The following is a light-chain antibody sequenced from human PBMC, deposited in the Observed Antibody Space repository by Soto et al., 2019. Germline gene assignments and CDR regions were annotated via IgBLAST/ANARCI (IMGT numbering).Light chain of an antibody. J-gene: IGKJ4*01. CDR2: DAS. CDR3: KRLSNWLLLS. CDR1: QTITTW. Sequence: IRGTQNTQTLSASLGDRFTITCPSSQTITTWMAWYQQKPGKAPKLLVYDASTLQSGVATRFSGSGSGTGFTLTISSLEPEAFAVYYCKRLSNWLLLSFGGGT. V-gene: IGKV1-5*01.